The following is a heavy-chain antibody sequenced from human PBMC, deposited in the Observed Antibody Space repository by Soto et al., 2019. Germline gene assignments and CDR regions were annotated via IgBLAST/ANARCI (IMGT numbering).Heavy chain of an antibody. V-gene: IGHV6-1*01. CDR1: GDRVSSNTAA. J-gene: IGHJ4*01. D-gene: IGHD2-8*01. CDR3: GTEIMAPLGVFES. Sequence: SQTLSLTCVISGDRVSSNTAAWNWIRQSPSRGLEWLGRTYFRSKWFNNYAESVTSRITFNPDASKNQFSLQLNSVTPEDTAVYYCGTEIMAPLGVFESWPPGTLVAVSS. CDR2: TYFRSKWFN.